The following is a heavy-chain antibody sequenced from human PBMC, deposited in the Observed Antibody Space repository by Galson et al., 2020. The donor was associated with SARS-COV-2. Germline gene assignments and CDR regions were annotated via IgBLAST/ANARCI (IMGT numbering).Heavy chain of an antibody. CDR1: GYTFNGYY. D-gene: IGHD2-2*01. CDR3: ARGIVVVPAGSHYYYGMDV. Sequence: ASVKVSCKASGYTFNGYYMHWVRQAPGHGLEWMGWINPNSGGTNYAQKFQGWVTMTRDTSISTAYMELSRLRSDDTAVYYCARGIVVVPAGSHYYYGMDVWGQVTTVIVS. V-gene: IGHV1-2*04. J-gene: IGHJ6*02. CDR2: INPNSGGT.